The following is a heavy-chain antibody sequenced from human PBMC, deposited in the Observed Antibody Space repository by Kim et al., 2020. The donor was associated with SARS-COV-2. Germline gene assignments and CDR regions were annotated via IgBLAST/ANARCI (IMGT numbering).Heavy chain of an antibody. J-gene: IGHJ4*02. Sequence: GESLKISCKGSGYSFTSYWIGWVRQMPGKGLEWMGIIYPGDSDTRYSPSFQDQVTISADKSISTAYLQWSSLKASDTAMYYCARLGRDYGDYKAVSYWGQGTLVTVSS. CDR3: ARLGRDYGDYKAVSY. CDR2: IYPGDSDT. CDR1: GYSFTSYW. V-gene: IGHV5-51*01. D-gene: IGHD4-17*01.